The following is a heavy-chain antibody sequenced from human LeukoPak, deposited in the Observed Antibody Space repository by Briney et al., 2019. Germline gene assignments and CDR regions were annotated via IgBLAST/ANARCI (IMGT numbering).Heavy chain of an antibody. CDR1: NYSISSGYY. CDR2: IYHSGTT. D-gene: IGHD6-6*01. Sequence: SETLSLTCTVSNYSISSGYYWGWIRQPPGKGLEWIGEIYHSGTTNYNPSLKSRVTISIDKSNNQFSLRLNSVTAADTAVYYCARDSRYHSSSSYFNLWGRGTLVTVSS. J-gene: IGHJ2*01. V-gene: IGHV4-38-2*02. CDR3: ARDSRYHSSSSYFNL.